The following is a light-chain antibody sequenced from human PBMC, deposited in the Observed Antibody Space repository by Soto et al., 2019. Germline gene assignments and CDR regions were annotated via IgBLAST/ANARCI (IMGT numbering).Light chain of an antibody. Sequence: VLTQPPSASATPGQRVTISCSGSSSNIGSNTVNWYQQLPGTAPKLLIYNNNQRPSGVPDRISGSKSGTSASLAIGGLQSEDEADYYCAAWDDSLNGLDVFGTGNKGTV. CDR3: AAWDDSLNGLDV. J-gene: IGLJ1*01. V-gene: IGLV1-44*01. CDR2: NNN. CDR1: SSNIGSNT.